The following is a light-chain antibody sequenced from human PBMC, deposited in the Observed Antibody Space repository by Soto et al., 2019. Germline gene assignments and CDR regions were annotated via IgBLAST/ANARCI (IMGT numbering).Light chain of an antibody. CDR3: QQSYTTPWT. J-gene: IGKJ1*01. V-gene: IGKV1-39*01. Sequence: DIQMTQSPSSLSASVGDRVTITCRASQSLDRYLNWYQQKPGKAPQVLIFAASRLQTGVPSRFSGTGTGTDFTLTSSSLQPEDFATYYCQQSYTTPWTFGLGTKVEIK. CDR1: QSLDRY. CDR2: AAS.